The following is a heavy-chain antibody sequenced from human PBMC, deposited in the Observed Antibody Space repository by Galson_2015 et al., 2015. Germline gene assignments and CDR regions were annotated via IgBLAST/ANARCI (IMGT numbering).Heavy chain of an antibody. CDR1: GGTFSSYA. D-gene: IGHD3-9*01. Sequence: SVKVSCKASGGTFSSYAISWVRQAPGQGLEWMGGIIPIFGTANYAQKFQGRVTITADESTSTAYMELSSLRSEDTAAYYCARDYYDILTGNYYYYYYGMDVWGQGTTVTVSS. CDR2: IIPIFGTA. J-gene: IGHJ6*02. CDR3: ARDYYDILTGNYYYYYYGMDV. V-gene: IGHV1-69*13.